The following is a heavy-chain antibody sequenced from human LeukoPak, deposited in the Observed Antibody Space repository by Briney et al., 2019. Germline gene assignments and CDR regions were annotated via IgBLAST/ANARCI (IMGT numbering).Heavy chain of an antibody. CDR3: AREESGITIFGVVKYGMDV. CDR1: GGSISSSSYY. J-gene: IGHJ6*02. CDR2: IYYSGST. V-gene: IGHV4-39*02. Sequence: SETLSLTCTVSGGSISSSSYYWGWIRQPPGKGLEWIGSIYYSGSTYYTPSLKSRVTISVDTSKNQFSLKLSSVTAADTAVYYCAREESGITIFGVVKYGMDVWGQGTTVTVSS. D-gene: IGHD3-3*01.